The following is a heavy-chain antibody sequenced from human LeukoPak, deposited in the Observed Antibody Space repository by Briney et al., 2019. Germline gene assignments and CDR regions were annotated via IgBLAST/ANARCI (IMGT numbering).Heavy chain of an antibody. CDR1: GYTSTNYW. V-gene: IGHV5-51*01. D-gene: IGHD3-10*01. CDR2: IYPGDSNT. CDR3: ARHYYYGSGTYSYFDY. Sequence: GESLKISCKSSGYTSTNYWIGWVRQMPGKGLEWMGFIYPGDSNTRYSPSFQGQVTISVDKSISTAYLQWSSLKASDTAMYYCARHYYYGSGTYSYFDYWGQGTLVTVSS. J-gene: IGHJ4*02.